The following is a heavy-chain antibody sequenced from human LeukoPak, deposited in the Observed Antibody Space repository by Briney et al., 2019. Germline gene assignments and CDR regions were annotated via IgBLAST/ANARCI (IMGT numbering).Heavy chain of an antibody. V-gene: IGHV3-23*01. Sequence: GGSLRLSCAASGLSFSSFAMSWVRQGPARGLEWVSSIRGNGETFYADSVKGRFTLSSDSSRNTVYFQLNNLRVEDTAIYYCARGGMKVYPGGVSLYYGMDVWGQGTTVTVSS. CDR3: ARGGMKVYPGGVSLYYGMDV. J-gene: IGHJ6*02. D-gene: IGHD3-16*01. CDR2: IRGNGET. CDR1: GLSFSSFA.